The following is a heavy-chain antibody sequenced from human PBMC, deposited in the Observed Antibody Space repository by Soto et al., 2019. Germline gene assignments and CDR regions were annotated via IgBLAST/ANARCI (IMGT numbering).Heavy chain of an antibody. CDR2: INHSGST. D-gene: IGHD5-12*01. J-gene: IGHJ4*02. CDR1: GGSFSGYY. CDR3: ARGYSGYDSFDY. V-gene: IGHV4-34*01. Sequence: QVQLQQWGAGLLKPSETLSPTCAVYGGSFSGYYWSWIRQPPGKGLEWIGEINHSGSTNYNPSLKSRVTISVDTSKNQFSLKLSSVTAADTAVYYCARGYSGYDSFDYWGQGTLVTVSS.